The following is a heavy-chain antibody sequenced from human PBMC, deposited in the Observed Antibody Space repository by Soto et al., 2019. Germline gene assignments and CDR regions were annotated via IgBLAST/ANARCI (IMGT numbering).Heavy chain of an antibody. V-gene: IGHV4-34*01. CDR1: GGSFSGYY. D-gene: IGHD4-4*01. CDR2: INHSGST. CDR3: ARGPRLHWDY. J-gene: IGHJ4*02. Sequence: SETLSLTCAVYGGSFSGYYWSWIRQPPGKGLEWIGEINHSGSTNYNPSLKSRVTISVDTSKNQFSLKLSSVTAADTAVYYCARGPRLHWDYWGQGTLLTVSS.